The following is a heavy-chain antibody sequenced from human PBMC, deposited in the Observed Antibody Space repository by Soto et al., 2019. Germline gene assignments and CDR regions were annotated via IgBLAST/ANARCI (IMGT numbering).Heavy chain of an antibody. V-gene: IGHV4-30-2*01. J-gene: IGHJ4*02. D-gene: IGHD5-12*01. CDR3: AGGPGVARNY. Sequence: PSETLSLTCTVSGGSISGYSWSWIRQPPGKGLEWIGYIYHSGSTYYNPSLKSRVTISVDRSKNQFSLKLSSVTAADTAVYYCAGGPGVARNYWGQGTLVTVSS. CDR1: GGSISGYS. CDR2: IYHSGST.